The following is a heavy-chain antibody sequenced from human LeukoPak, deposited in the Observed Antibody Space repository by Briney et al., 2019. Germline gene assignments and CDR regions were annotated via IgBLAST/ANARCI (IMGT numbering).Heavy chain of an antibody. CDR2: ISGDGDST. CDR1: GFTFSNYA. Sequence: GGSLRLSCAAFGFTFSNYAMSWVRQPPGKGLEWVSAISGDGDSTYHADSVKGRLTISRDNSKNTLHLQMSSLRAEDTAVYYCAKESSGWYGAWDYWGQGTLVTVSS. D-gene: IGHD6-19*01. J-gene: IGHJ4*02. V-gene: IGHV3-23*01. CDR3: AKESSGWYGAWDY.